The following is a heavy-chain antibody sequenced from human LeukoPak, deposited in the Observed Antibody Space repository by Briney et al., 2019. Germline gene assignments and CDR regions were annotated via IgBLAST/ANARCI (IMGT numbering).Heavy chain of an antibody. D-gene: IGHD6-13*01. Sequence: GASVKVSCKASGYIFTSYGISWVRQAPGQGLEWMGWISAYNGNTNYAQKLQGRVTMTTDTSTSTAYMELRSLRSDDTAVYYCARAKYSSSWYGYYYYMDVWGKGTTVTVSS. J-gene: IGHJ6*03. V-gene: IGHV1-18*01. CDR3: ARAKYSSSWYGYYYYMDV. CDR2: ISAYNGNT. CDR1: GYIFTSYG.